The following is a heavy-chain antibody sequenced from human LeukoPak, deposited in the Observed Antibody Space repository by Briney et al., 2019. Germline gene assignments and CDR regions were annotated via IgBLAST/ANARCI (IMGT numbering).Heavy chain of an antibody. V-gene: IGHV4-59*08. Sequence: SETLSLTCTVSGGSISSYYWSWIRQPPGKGLEWIGYIYYSGSTNYNPSLKSRVTISVDTSKNQFPLKLSSVTAADTAVYYCARHRRSSSWYWEAFDIWGQGTMVTVSS. CDR1: GGSISSYY. CDR3: ARHRRSSSWYWEAFDI. J-gene: IGHJ3*02. D-gene: IGHD6-13*01. CDR2: IYYSGST.